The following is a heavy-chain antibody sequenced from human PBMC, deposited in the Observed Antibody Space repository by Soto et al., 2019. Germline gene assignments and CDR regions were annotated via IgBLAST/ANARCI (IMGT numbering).Heavy chain of an antibody. J-gene: IGHJ3*02. CDR1: GGTFSSYA. V-gene: IGHV1-69*13. Sequence: ASVKVSCKASGGTFSSYAISWVRQAPGQGLEWMGGIIPIFGTANYAQKFQGRVTITADESTSTAYMELSSLRSEDTAVYYCARERGMGYCSGGSCYQDAFDIWGQGTMVTVSS. D-gene: IGHD2-15*01. CDR3: ARERGMGYCSGGSCYQDAFDI. CDR2: IIPIFGTA.